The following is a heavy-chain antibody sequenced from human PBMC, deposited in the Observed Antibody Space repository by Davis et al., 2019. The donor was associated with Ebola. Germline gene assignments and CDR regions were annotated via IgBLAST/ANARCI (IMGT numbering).Heavy chain of an antibody. CDR2: ISWNSGSI. V-gene: IGHV3-9*01. CDR1: GFTFDDYA. Sequence: SLKISCAASGFTFDDYAMHWVRQAPGKGLEWVSGISWNSGSIGYADSVKGRFTISRDNAKSSLYLQMNSLRAEDTALYYCAKDIWSGYTYGMDVWGQGTTVTVSS. CDR3: AKDIWSGYTYGMDV. D-gene: IGHD3-3*01. J-gene: IGHJ6*02.